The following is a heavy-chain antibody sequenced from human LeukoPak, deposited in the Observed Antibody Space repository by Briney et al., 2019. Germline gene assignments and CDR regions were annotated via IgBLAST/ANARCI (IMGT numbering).Heavy chain of an antibody. D-gene: IGHD5-18*01. CDR2: ISSDGSYK. CDR1: GFTFSSHA. V-gene: IGHV3-30*04. J-gene: IGHJ4*02. CDR3: ARQYISGQWYFDY. Sequence: GGSLRLSCAVSGFTFSSHALHWVRQAPGKGLEWVAVISSDGSYKYYADSVKGRFTISRDNSKNTLYLQMNSLIPEDTAVYYCARQYISGQWYFDYRGQGTLVTVSS.